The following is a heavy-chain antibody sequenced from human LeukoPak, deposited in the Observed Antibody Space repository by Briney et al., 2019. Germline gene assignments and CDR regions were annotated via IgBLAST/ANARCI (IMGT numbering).Heavy chain of an antibody. J-gene: IGHJ5*02. CDR3: ARGGSLGDYDTYNWFDP. V-gene: IGHV4-34*01. Sequence: PSETLSLTCAVYGGSFSGYYWSWIRQPPGKGLEWIGEINHSGSTNYNPSLKSRVTISVDTSKNQFSLKLSSVTAADTAVYYCARGGSLGDYDTYNWFDPWGQGTLVTVSS. CDR1: GGSFSGYY. CDR2: INHSGST. D-gene: IGHD4-17*01.